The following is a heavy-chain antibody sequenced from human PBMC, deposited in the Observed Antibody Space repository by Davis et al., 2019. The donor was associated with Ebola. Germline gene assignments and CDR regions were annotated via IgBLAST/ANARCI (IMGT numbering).Heavy chain of an antibody. CDR1: GFTFSDYY. Sequence: GSLRLSCAASGFTFSDYYMSWIRQPPGKGLEWIGYIYYSGSTNYNPSLKSRVTISVDTSKNQFSLKLSSVTAADTAVYYCARGHTLTAVSNWFDPWGQGTLVTVSS. CDR3: ARGHTLTAVSNWFDP. V-gene: IGHV4-59*01. J-gene: IGHJ5*02. CDR2: IYYSGST. D-gene: IGHD2-2*01.